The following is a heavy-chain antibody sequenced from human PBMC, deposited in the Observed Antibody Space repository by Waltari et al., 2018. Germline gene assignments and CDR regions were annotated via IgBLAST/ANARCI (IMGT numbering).Heavy chain of an antibody. CDR1: GFTFSSYA. D-gene: IGHD3-22*01. CDR2: ISGSGGST. J-gene: IGHJ4*02. Sequence: EVQLLESGGGLVQPGGSLRLSCAASGFTFSSYAMSWVRPAPGKGLEWVSAISGSGGSTYYADSVKGRFTISRDNSKNTLYLQMNSLRAEDTAVYYCAKDLDSSGYYEDLDYFDYWGQGTLVTVSS. V-gene: IGHV3-23*01. CDR3: AKDLDSSGYYEDLDYFDY.